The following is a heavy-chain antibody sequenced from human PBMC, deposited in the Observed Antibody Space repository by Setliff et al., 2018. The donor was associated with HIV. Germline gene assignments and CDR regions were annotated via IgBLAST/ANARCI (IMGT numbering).Heavy chain of an antibody. V-gene: IGHV3-11*01. Sequence: GGSLRLSCVASGFTFSDYYMSWIRQAPGKGLEWVSYIRSDGYTIYYEDSVKSRFTISRDNAKNSLYLQMNSLRAEDTAVYYCARVRGRGYYTPLYYVDDWGQGTLVTVSS. J-gene: IGHJ4*02. CDR2: IRSDGYTI. D-gene: IGHD3-3*01. CDR1: GFTFSDYY. CDR3: ARVRGRGYYTPLYYVDD.